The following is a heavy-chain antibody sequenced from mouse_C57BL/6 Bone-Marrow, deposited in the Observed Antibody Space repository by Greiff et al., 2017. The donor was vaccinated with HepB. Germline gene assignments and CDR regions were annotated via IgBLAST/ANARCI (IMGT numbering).Heavy chain of an antibody. J-gene: IGHJ4*01. CDR2: IWSDGST. CDR3: ARHVIQDYYAMDY. CDR1: GFSLTSYG. V-gene: IGHV2-6-1*01. Sequence: VQLQQSGPGLVAPSQSLSITCTVSGFSLTSYGVHWVRQPPGKGLEWLVVIWSDGSTTYNSALKSRLSISKDNSKSQVFLKMNSLQTDDTAMYYCARHVIQDYYAMDYWGQGTSVTVSS.